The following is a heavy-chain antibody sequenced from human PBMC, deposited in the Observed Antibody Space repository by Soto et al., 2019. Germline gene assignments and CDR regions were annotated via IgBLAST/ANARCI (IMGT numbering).Heavy chain of an antibody. CDR1: GYSFTSYW. CDR2: IDPSDSYT. V-gene: IGHV5-10-1*01. Sequence: GESLKISCKGSGYSFTSYWISWVRQMPGEGLEWMGRIDPSDSYTNYSPSFQGHVTISADKSISTAYLQWSSLKASDTAMYYCARGHDCSSTSCYLGYYYYYGMDVWGQGTTVTVSS. D-gene: IGHD2-2*01. CDR3: ARGHDCSSTSCYLGYYYYYGMDV. J-gene: IGHJ6*02.